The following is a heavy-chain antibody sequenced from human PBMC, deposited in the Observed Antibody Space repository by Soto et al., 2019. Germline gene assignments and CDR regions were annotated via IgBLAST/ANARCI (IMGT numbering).Heavy chain of an antibody. V-gene: IGHV4-4*02. J-gene: IGHJ6*02. Sequence: SETLSLSCTVSGDSGSSNSWWSWVRQHPGKGLEWIGEIHHSGSTDYNSSLTSRVSISIDKSKNQFSLNLYSVTAADAAVFYCARAPRGYGMDVWGQGTTVTVSS. CDR1: GDSGSSNSW. CDR2: IHHSGST. CDR3: ARAPRGYGMDV.